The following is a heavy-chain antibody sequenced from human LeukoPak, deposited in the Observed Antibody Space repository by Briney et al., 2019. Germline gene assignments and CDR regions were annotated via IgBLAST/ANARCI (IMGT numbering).Heavy chain of an antibody. CDR2: IKGDGSQK. D-gene: IGHD5-12*01. J-gene: IGHJ4*02. CDR1: GFPFTSYA. Sequence: GGSLRLSCAASGFPFTSYAISWFGKAPGKGREWVAHIKGDGSQKYYVDSVKGRFTISRDNAKTSLYLQMDSLRAEDTAVYYCARNRGWLQFDYWGQGTLVTVSS. CDR3: ARNRGWLQFDY. V-gene: IGHV3-7*03.